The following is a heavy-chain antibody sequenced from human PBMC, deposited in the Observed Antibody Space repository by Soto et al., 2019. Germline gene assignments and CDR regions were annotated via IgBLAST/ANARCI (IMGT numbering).Heavy chain of an antibody. Sequence: GGSLRLSCAASGFTFSSYAMSWVRQAPGMGLVWVSRINADATDTDYADSVKGRFTISRDNAKNTLYLQMNSLRVEDTAVYFCARSVYGSGDGNDYWGQGTLVTVSS. D-gene: IGHD3-10*01. V-gene: IGHV3-74*01. CDR2: INADATDT. CDR3: ARSVYGSGDGNDY. J-gene: IGHJ4*02. CDR1: GFTFSSYA.